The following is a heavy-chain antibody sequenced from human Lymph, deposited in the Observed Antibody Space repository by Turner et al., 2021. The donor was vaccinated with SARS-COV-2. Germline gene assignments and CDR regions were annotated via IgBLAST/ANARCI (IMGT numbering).Heavy chain of an antibody. Sequence: QVQLVQSGAEVKKPGASMKVSCKVSGSTLTDLSMHWVRQAPGKGLEWVGGFDPEDGETIYAQKFQGRVTMTEDTSTDTAYMELSSLRSEDTAVYYCATVLCSGGSCYYYGMDVWGQGTTVTVSS. D-gene: IGHD2-15*01. CDR2: FDPEDGET. J-gene: IGHJ6*02. CDR3: ATVLCSGGSCYYYGMDV. CDR1: GSTLTDLS. V-gene: IGHV1-24*01.